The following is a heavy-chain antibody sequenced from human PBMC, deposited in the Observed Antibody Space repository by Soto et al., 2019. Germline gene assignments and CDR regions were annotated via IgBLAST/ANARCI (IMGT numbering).Heavy chain of an antibody. CDR1: EFTFSSYW. V-gene: IGHV3-7*01. Sequence: GSLRLSCVGSEFTFSSYWMSWVRQAPGKGLEWVANIKQDGSEENYLDSVRGRFTISRDNAKNSVYLQMNSLRAEDTAVYYCGRDMDVWGQGT. CDR3: GRDMDV. J-gene: IGHJ6*02. CDR2: IKQDGSEE.